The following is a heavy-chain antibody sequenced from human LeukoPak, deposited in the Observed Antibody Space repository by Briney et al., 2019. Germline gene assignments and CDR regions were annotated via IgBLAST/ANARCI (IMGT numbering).Heavy chain of an antibody. CDR3: ARAGLRAANWFDP. Sequence: GASVTVSCKASGYTFTGYYMHWVRQAPGQGLEWMGWINPNSGGTNYAQKFQGRVTMTRDTSISTAYMELSRLRSDDTAVYYCARAGLRAANWFDPWGQGTLVTVSS. D-gene: IGHD6-13*01. CDR1: GYTFTGYY. V-gene: IGHV1-2*02. J-gene: IGHJ5*02. CDR2: INPNSGGT.